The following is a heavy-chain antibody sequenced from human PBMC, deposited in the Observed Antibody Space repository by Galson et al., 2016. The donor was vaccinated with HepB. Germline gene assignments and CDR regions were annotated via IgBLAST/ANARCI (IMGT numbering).Heavy chain of an antibody. Sequence: SVKVSCKASGYTFTSYDINWVRQATGQGLEWMGWMNPNSGNTGYAQKFQGRLTISRDTSANTAYMELSSLRSEDTAVYYCARVHASSTSWDNWFDPWGQGTLVTVSS. V-gene: IGHV1-8*01. CDR1: GYTFTSYD. J-gene: IGHJ5*02. CDR3: ARVHASSTSWDNWFDP. D-gene: IGHD6-13*01. CDR2: MNPNSGNT.